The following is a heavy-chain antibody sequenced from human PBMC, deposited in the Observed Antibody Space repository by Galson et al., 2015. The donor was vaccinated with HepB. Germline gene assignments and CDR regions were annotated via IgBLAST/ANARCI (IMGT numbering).Heavy chain of an antibody. V-gene: IGHV4-59*01. D-gene: IGHD3-10*01. CDR2: IYYSGST. CDR3: ARGTHQWFSGNYAMDV. Sequence: LSLTCTVSGGSISSYYWSWIRQPPGKGLEWFGYIYYSGSTTYNPSLKSRGTITVDTSKNQFSLKLTSVTAADTAVYYCARGTHQWFSGNYAMDVWGQGTTVTVSS. J-gene: IGHJ6*02. CDR1: GGSISSYY.